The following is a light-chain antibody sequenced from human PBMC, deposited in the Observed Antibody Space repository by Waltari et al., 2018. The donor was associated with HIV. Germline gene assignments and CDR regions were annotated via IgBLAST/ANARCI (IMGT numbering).Light chain of an antibody. CDR1: SSDVGGYNY. Sequence: QSALTQPPSASGSPGQSVTISCTGNSSDVGGYNYVSWYQQHPGKAPKLMIYEVTKRPSGVPDRFSGSKSGNTASLTVSGLQAEDEADYYCSSYAGSNNVLFGGGTKLTVL. CDR2: EVT. J-gene: IGLJ2*01. V-gene: IGLV2-8*01. CDR3: SSYAGSNNVL.